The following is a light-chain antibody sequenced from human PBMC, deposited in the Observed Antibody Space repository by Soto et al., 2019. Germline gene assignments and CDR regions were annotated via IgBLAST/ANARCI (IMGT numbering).Light chain of an antibody. CDR2: EVS. CDR1: NSNIGAGFG. J-gene: IGLJ1*01. Sequence: QSVLTQPPSVSGAPGQRVTISCTGTNSNIGAGFGVHWYQHHPGRAPKLIVSEVSHRPSGISNRFSGSKSGNTASLTISGLQSEDEADYYCISYTSDDVRYVFGTGTKVTVL. CDR3: ISYTSDDVRYV. V-gene: IGLV1-40*01.